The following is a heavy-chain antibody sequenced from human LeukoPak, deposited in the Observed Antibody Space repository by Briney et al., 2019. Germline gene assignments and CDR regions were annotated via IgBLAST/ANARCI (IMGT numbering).Heavy chain of an antibody. Sequence: SETLSLTCSVSGGSINSDYWNWIRQPPGKGLEWIGYIYHSGSTNYNPSLKSRVTISIDKSKKQFSLKLISVTAADTAIYYCARVGGMTTINNAAFDIWGQRTMVTVSS. D-gene: IGHD4-4*01. CDR1: GGSINSDY. CDR2: IYHSGST. J-gene: IGHJ3*02. V-gene: IGHV4-59*01. CDR3: ARVGGMTTINNAAFDI.